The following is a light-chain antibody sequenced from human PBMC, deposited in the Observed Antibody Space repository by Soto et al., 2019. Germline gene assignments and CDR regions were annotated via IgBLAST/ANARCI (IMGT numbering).Light chain of an antibody. Sequence: DIVLTQSPGTLYLSPGERATLSCRASQSVSSGYLAWYQQRPGQAPRLLIYGASTRATGIPDRFSGSGSGTDFTLTISSLQSEDFAFFYCQQYDNWPRTFGQGTKVDI. CDR2: GAS. J-gene: IGKJ1*01. CDR3: QQYDNWPRT. V-gene: IGKV3-20*01. CDR1: QSVSSGY.